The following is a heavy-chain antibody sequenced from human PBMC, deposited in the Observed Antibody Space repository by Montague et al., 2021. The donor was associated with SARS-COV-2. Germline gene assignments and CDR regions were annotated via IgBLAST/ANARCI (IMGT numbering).Heavy chain of an antibody. J-gene: IGHJ3*01. CDR2: SNDRGSS. CDR1: GGSFTDFY. D-gene: IGHD3-16*02. Sequence: SETLSLTCAVYGGSFTDFYWTWSCQPPATGQERIGESNDRGSSNYNPSLKDRVTITVEKSKTQISLKLTTVTAADTDTYYCARGQVTVFAILIAFPAAGAIDVWGQGTTVTVS. CDR3: ARGQVTVFAILIAFPAAGAIDV. V-gene: IGHV4-34*01.